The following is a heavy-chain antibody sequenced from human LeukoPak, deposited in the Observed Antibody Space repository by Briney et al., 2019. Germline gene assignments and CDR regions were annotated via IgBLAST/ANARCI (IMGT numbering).Heavy chain of an antibody. CDR2: LLGSGDST. D-gene: IGHD4-17*01. V-gene: IGHV3-23*01. CDR1: GFTFSTYV. CDR3: AKAPHDYGDDGLN. J-gene: IGHJ4*02. Sequence: GESLRLSCAASGFTFSTYVMTWVRQAPGKGLEWVSGLLGSGDSTYYADSVRGRFTISRDNSKNTLYLQMNSLRAEDTAVYYCAKAPHDYGDDGLNWGQGTLVTVSS.